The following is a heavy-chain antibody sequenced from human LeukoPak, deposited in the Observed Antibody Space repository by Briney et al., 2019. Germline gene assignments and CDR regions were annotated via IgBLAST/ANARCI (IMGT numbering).Heavy chain of an antibody. Sequence: GGSLRLSCAASGFTFSSYSMHWVRQAPGKGLEWVSSISSSTTYIYYADSVKGRFTISRDNAENSLYLQMHSLRAEDTAIYYCVRDLYARLRLGEPPGYWGQGTLVTVSS. CDR3: VRDLYARLRLGEPPGY. CDR2: ISSSTTYI. D-gene: IGHD3-16*01. CDR1: GFTFSSYS. V-gene: IGHV3-21*01. J-gene: IGHJ4*02.